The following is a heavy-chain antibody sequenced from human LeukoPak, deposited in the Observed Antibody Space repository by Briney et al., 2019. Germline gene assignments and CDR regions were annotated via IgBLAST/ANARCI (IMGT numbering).Heavy chain of an antibody. CDR1: GYSITSGYY. CDR2: IYHSGNT. J-gene: IGHJ3*02. CDR3: GRLEGGLPSGAFDS. Sequence: PWETLSLTCGVSGYSITSGYYWGWIRQPPGKGLEWIGSIYHSGNTYYTPSLKSRVSISVDTSKNQFSLKLSSVTAADTAVYYSGRLEGGLPSGAFDSWGQGTLVIVSS. D-gene: IGHD2-15*01. V-gene: IGHV4-38-2*01.